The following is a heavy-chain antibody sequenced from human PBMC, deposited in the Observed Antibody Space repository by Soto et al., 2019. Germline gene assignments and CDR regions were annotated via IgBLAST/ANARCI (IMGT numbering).Heavy chain of an antibody. J-gene: IGHJ4*02. Sequence: SETLSLTCTVSGGSISSSSYYWGLIRQPPGKGLEWIGSIYYSGSTYYNPSLKSRVTISVDTSKNQFSLKLSSVTAADTAVYYCARHASYYYDSSGSYYFDYWGQGTLVTVSS. CDR2: IYYSGST. V-gene: IGHV4-39*01. D-gene: IGHD3-22*01. CDR3: ARHASYYYDSSGSYYFDY. CDR1: GGSISSSSYY.